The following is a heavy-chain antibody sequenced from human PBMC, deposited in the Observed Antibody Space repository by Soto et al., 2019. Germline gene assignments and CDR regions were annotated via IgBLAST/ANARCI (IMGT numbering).Heavy chain of an antibody. CDR2: ISSSSSYI. CDR1: GFTFSSYS. D-gene: IGHD2-2*01. Sequence: VGSLRLSCAASGFTFSSYSMNWVRQAPGKGLEWVSSISSSSSYIYYADSVKGRFTISRDNSKNTLYLQMNSLRAEDTAVYYCAKSFQLLIQWAFDYWGQGTLVTVSS. CDR3: AKSFQLLIQWAFDY. V-gene: IGHV3-21*04. J-gene: IGHJ4*02.